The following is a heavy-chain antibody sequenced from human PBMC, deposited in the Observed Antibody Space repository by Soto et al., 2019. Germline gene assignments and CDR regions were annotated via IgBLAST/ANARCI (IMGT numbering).Heavy chain of an antibody. D-gene: IGHD6-19*01. Sequence: PGGSLRLSCAASGFIFSSYAMSWVRQAPGKGLEWVSIMSGSASSTYYADSVKGRFTISRDNSKNTLYLQMNSLRVEDTAVYYCAKGRQGSGWYWAFDYWGQGTLVTVSS. CDR2: MSGSASST. CDR1: GFIFSSYA. CDR3: AKGRQGSGWYWAFDY. V-gene: IGHV3-23*01. J-gene: IGHJ4*02.